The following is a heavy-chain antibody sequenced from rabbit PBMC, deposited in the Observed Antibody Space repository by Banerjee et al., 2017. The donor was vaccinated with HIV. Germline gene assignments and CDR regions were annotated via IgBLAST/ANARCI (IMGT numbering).Heavy chain of an antibody. V-gene: IGHV1S45*01. J-gene: IGHJ4*01. Sequence: QEQLEESGGDLVKPEGSLTLTCTASGFSFSNKYVMCWVRQAPGKGLEWIACINTSSGNTVYASWAKGPFTISKTSSTSVTLQMASRKAAYTPTYFCAKDSESDAAPGSLALWGPGTLVTVS. CDR2: INTSSGNT. D-gene: IGHD5-1*01. CDR3: AKDSESDAAPGSLAL. CDR1: GFSFSNKYV.